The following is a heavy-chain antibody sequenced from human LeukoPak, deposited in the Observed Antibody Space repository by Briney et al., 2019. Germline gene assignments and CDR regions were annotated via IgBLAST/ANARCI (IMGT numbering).Heavy chain of an antibody. CDR1: GGSFSGYY. Sequence: PSETLSLTCAVYGGSFSGYYWSWIRQPPGKGLEWIGEINHSGSTNYNPSLKSRVTISVDTSKNQFSLKLSSVTAADTAVYYCASVPFDYWGQGTLVTVSS. J-gene: IGHJ4*02. V-gene: IGHV4-34*01. CDR3: ASVPFDY. CDR2: INHSGST. D-gene: IGHD3-10*02.